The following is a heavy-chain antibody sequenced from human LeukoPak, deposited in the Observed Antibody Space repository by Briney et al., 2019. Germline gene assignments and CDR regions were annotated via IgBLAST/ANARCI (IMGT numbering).Heavy chain of an antibody. CDR1: GGSMSNSY. Sequence: SETLSLTCTVSGGSMSNSYLTWVRQPAGKGLEWIGRMYVSGTTNYSPSLRSRVTMSIDSSKNQFSLRLSYVTAADTAVYYCARENYYDSSGYSEGMDVWGQGTTVTVSS. D-gene: IGHD3-22*01. J-gene: IGHJ6*02. V-gene: IGHV4-4*07. CDR3: ARENYYDSSGYSEGMDV. CDR2: MYVSGTT.